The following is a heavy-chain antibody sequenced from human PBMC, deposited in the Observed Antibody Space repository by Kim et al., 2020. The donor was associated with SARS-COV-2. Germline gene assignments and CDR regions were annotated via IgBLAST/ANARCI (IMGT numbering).Heavy chain of an antibody. D-gene: IGHD6-19*01. Sequence: SETLSLTCAVYGGSFSGYYWSWIRQPPGKGLEWIGEINHSGSTNYNPSLKSRVTISVDTSKNQFSLKLSSLTAADTAVYYCARGRIAVAAPVYFDYWGQG. V-gene: IGHV4-34*01. CDR2: INHSGST. J-gene: IGHJ4*02. CDR1: GGSFSGYY. CDR3: ARGRIAVAAPVYFDY.